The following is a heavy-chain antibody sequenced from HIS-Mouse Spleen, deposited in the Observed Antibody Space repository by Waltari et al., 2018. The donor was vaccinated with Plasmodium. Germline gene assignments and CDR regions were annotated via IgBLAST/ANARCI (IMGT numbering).Heavy chain of an antibody. Sequence: QVQLVQSGAEGKRPGASVKVSCKASGYTFSSYGISWVLQAPGQGLEWMGWVSGYNGNTNEAQKVQGRVTMTTDTSTSTAYMELRSLRSDDTAVYYCARLLPWVHGHFDYWGQGTLVTVSS. CDR2: VSGYNGNT. D-gene: IGHD1-26*01. CDR3: ARLLPWVHGHFDY. J-gene: IGHJ4*02. CDR1: GYTFSSYG. V-gene: IGHV1-18*01.